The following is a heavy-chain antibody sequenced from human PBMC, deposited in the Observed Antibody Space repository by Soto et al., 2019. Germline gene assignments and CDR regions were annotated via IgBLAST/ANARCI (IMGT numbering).Heavy chain of an antibody. J-gene: IGHJ4*02. V-gene: IGHV1-18*04. CDR1: GYTFANYD. CDR2: ISADSGHT. CDR3: ARHHCSTTDFYTAVDF. D-gene: IGHD2-2*01. Sequence: QVQLVQSGAEVKTPGASVQVSCKASGYTFANYDVSWVRQAPGQGLEWMGWISADSGHTSNAQKFQGRVTLTTDTSTNTAYMELRSLRSDDTAVYYCARHHCSTTDFYTAVDFWGQGTLVTVSS.